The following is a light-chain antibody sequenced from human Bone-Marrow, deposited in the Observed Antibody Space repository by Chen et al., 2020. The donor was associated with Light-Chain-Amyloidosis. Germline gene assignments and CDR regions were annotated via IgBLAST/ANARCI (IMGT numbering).Light chain of an antibody. J-gene: IGLJ2*01. V-gene: IGLV3-25*03. Sequence: SYELTQPPSVSVSPGQTARITCSGDALPTKYAYWYQQKPGQAPVLVIHRDTERPSGISERFSGSSSGTTATLAISGGQAEDEADYHGQSADSSGTYEVIFGGGTKLTVL. CDR3: QSADSSGTYEVI. CDR2: RDT. CDR1: ALPTKY.